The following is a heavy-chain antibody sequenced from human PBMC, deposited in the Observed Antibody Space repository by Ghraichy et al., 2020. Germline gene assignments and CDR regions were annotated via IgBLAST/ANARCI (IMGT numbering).Heavy chain of an antibody. J-gene: IGHJ4*02. Sequence: SETLSLTCTVSGGSISSSSYYWGWIRQPPGKGLEWIGSIYYSGSTYYNPSLKSRVTISVDTSKNQFSLRLSSVTAADTAFYYCARLDTQYYVLSHFDLWGQGILVTVSS. CDR2: IYYSGST. CDR3: ARLDTQYYVLSHFDL. V-gene: IGHV4-39*01. CDR1: GGSISSSSYY. D-gene: IGHD1-26*01.